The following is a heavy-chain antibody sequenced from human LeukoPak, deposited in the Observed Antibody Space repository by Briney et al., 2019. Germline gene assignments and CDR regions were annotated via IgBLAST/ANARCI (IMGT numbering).Heavy chain of an antibody. CDR1: GFTVSSNY. CDR3: ASDYSNYAYY. V-gene: IGHV3-53*01. D-gene: IGHD4-11*01. J-gene: IGHJ4*02. CDR2: IYSGGST. Sequence: GGSLRLSCAASGFTVSSNYMSWVRQAPGKGLEWISVIYSGGSTYYADSVKGRFTISRDNSKNTLYLQMNSLRAEDTAVYYCASDYSNYAYYWGQGTLVTVSS.